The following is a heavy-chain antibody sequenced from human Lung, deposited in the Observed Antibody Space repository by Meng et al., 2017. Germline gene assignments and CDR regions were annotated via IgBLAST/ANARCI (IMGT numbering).Heavy chain of an antibody. V-gene: IGHV3-69-1*02. J-gene: IGHJ4*02. CDR1: GFIFSDHY. D-gene: IGHD2-15*01. CDR3: ARGRVVVAATPSDY. Sequence: EVQLVESGGGLVQPGGSLRLSCAASGFIFSDHYMDWVRQAPGKGLEWVSSISSSSTYADSVKGRFTISRDNAKNSLYLQMNSLRAEDTAVYYCARGRVVVAATPSDYWGQGTLVTVSS. CDR2: ISSSST.